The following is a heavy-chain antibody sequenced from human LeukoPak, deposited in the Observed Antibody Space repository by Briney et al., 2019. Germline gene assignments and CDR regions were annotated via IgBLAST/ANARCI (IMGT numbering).Heavy chain of an antibody. D-gene: IGHD4-17*01. V-gene: IGHV3-21*01. J-gene: IGHJ4*02. CDR1: GFTFSSYS. CDR3: ARASYGDYGTY. Sequence: GGSLRLSCAASGFTFSSYSMNWVRQAPGKGLEWVSSISSGSSYIYYADSVKGRFTISRDNAKNSLYLQINSLRAEDTAVYYCARASYGDYGTYWGQGTLVTVSS. CDR2: ISSGSSYI.